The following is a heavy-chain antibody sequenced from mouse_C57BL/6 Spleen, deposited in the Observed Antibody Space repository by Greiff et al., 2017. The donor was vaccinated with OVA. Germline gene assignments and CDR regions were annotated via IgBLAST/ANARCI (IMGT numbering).Heavy chain of an antibody. CDR3: AKGAHYYGSGV. CDR2: IDPSDSYT. CDR1: GYTFTSYW. D-gene: IGHD1-1*01. J-gene: IGHJ1*03. V-gene: IGHV1-59*01. Sequence: QVQLKQPGAELVRPGTSVKLSCKASGYTFTSYWMHWVKQRPGQGLEWIGVIDPSDSYTNYNQKFKGKATLTVDTSSSTAYMQISILTSEDSAVYYCAKGAHYYGSGVWGTGTTVTVSS.